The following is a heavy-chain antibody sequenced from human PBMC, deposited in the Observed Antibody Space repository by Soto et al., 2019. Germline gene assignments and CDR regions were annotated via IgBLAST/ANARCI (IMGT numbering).Heavy chain of an antibody. J-gene: IGHJ3*02. CDR2: ISAYNGNT. V-gene: IGHV1-18*01. CDR3: ARVSVADWGSDAFDI. D-gene: IGHD7-27*01. CDR1: GYTFTSYG. Sequence: QVQLVQSGAEVKKPGASVKVSCKASGYTFTSYGISWVRQAPGQGLEWMGWISAYNGNTNYAQKLQGRVTMTTDTSTSTAYRERRGLRSADAAVYYCARVSVADWGSDAFDIWGQGTMVPVSS.